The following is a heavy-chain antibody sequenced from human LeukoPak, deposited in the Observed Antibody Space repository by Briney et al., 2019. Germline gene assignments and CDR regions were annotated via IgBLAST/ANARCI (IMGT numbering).Heavy chain of an antibody. D-gene: IGHD3-22*01. J-gene: IGHJ4*02. V-gene: IGHV3-30*18. CDR3: AKDLAVYGSSGFDY. Sequence: GRSLRLSCAASGFTFSSYGMHWVRQAPGKGLEWVAVISYDGSNKYYADSVKGRFTICRDNSKNALYLQMNSRRAEDTAVYYCAKDLAVYGSSGFDYWGQGTLVTVSS. CDR1: GFTFSSYG. CDR2: ISYDGSNK.